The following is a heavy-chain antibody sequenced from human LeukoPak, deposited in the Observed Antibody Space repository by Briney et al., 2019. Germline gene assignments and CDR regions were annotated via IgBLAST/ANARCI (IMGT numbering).Heavy chain of an antibody. D-gene: IGHD6-13*01. V-gene: IGHV3-66*01. Sequence: GGSLRLSCAASGCTVSSNYMSSVRQAPGKGLEWVSVIYSGGSTYYADSVKGRFTISRDNSKNTLYLQMNSLRAEDTAVYYCARDPRSSGSSRPCGMDVWGQGTTVTVSS. CDR1: GCTVSSNY. CDR3: ARDPRSSGSSRPCGMDV. CDR2: IYSGGST. J-gene: IGHJ6*02.